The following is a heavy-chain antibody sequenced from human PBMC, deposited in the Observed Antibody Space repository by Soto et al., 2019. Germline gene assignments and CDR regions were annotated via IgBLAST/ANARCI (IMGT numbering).Heavy chain of an antibody. CDR1: GGSISSGGYS. J-gene: IGHJ4*02. D-gene: IGHD4-17*01. V-gene: IGHV4-30-2*01. CDR2: IYHSGSN. Sequence: QLQLQESGSGLVKPSQTLSLTCAVSGGSISSGGYSWSWIRPPQGKGLVGIGYIYHSGSNYYNPSLKRRGTRSVERETNQFSLKRRSVTAADTAVYYCARGSPVTTDYWGQGTLVTVSS. CDR3: ARGSPVTTDY.